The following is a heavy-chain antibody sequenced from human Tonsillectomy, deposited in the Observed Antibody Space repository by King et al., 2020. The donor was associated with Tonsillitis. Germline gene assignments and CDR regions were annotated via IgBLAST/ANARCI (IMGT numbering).Heavy chain of an antibody. CDR3: AREVTAAGTR. Sequence: VQLVESGGGLVKPGGSLRLSCAASGFTFSSYSMNWVRQAPGKGLEWVSSISSSSSYIYYADSVKGRFTISRDNAKNSLYLQMSSLRAEDTAVYYCAREVTAAGTRWGQGTLVTVSS. J-gene: IGHJ4*02. CDR1: GFTFSSYS. D-gene: IGHD6-13*01. V-gene: IGHV3-21*01. CDR2: ISSSSSYI.